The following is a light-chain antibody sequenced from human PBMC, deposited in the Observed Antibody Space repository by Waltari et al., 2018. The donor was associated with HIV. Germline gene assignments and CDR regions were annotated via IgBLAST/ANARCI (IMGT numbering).Light chain of an antibody. V-gene: IGKV1-39*01. CDR2: DAS. CDR1: QSVANR. Sequence: DIQMTQSPSSLSASVGDTVTISCRASQSVANRVNWYQQEPGKAPKVLIYDASRLQSGAPSRFTGCGSGTDFTLTIANLQPDDFVTYFCQQSYNYPLTFGPGTTV. CDR3: QQSYNYPLT. J-gene: IGKJ3*01.